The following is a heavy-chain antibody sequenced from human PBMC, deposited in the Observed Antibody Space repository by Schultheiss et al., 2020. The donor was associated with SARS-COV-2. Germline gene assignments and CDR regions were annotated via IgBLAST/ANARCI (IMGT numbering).Heavy chain of an antibody. CDR1: GFTFSDYW. J-gene: IGHJ4*02. CDR3: ARDRWQTADY. Sequence: GGSLRLSCAASGFTFSDYWMHWVRQAPGEGLMWVSRINGDGSTINYADSVKGRFTISRDNAKNTLFLQMNSLRAEDTAVYYCARDRWQTADYWGQGTLVTVSS. D-gene: IGHD4-23*01. CDR2: INGDGSTI. V-gene: IGHV3-74*01.